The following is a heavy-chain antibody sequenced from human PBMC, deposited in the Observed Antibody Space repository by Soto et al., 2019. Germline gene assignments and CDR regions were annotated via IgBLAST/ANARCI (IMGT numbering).Heavy chain of an antibody. CDR3: ANDRRQVVVAVADY. CDR2: ISGSGGST. D-gene: IGHD2-15*01. J-gene: IGHJ4*02. CDR1: GFTFSSYA. V-gene: IGHV3-23*01. Sequence: EVQLLESGGGLVQPGGSLRLSCAASGFTFSSYAMSWVRQAPGKGLEWVSAISGSGGSTYYADSVKGRFTISRDNSKNALYLQMNSLRAEDTAVYYCANDRRQVVVAVADYWGQGTLVTVSS.